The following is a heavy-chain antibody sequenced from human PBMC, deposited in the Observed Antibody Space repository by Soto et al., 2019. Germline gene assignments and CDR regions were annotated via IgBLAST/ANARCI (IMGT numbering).Heavy chain of an antibody. J-gene: IGHJ4*02. D-gene: IGHD3-22*01. CDR1: GFTFSNYA. CDR3: AKRNYYDSRGYFYPYYFDY. CDR2: ISGSGGNT. Sequence: PGGSLRLSCAASGFTFSNYALSWARQAPGKGLEWVSGISGSGGNTYYADSVKGRFTISRDNSKNTLYLQMNSLRAEDTAVYYCAKRNYYDSRGYFYPYYFDYWGQGTLVTVSS. V-gene: IGHV3-23*01.